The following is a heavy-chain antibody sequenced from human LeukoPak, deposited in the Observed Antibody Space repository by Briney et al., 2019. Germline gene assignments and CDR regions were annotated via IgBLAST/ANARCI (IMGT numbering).Heavy chain of an antibody. J-gene: IGHJ2*01. CDR1: GFTFSTYA. CDR3: ARDDNGSYSHFDL. CDR2: ISYDGSNK. V-gene: IGHV3-30-3*01. D-gene: IGHD1-26*01. Sequence: PGRSLRLSCAASGFTFSTYAMHWVRQAPGKGLEWVALISYDGSNKYYADSVKGRFTISRDNSKNTLYLQMNSLRAEDTAVYYCARDDNGSYSHFDLWGRGTLVTVSS.